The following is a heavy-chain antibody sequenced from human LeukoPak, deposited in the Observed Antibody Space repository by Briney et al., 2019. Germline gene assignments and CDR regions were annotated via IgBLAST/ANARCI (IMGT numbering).Heavy chain of an antibody. Sequence: GGSRRLSCAASGFTFSSYAMSWVRQAPGTGLGWVSGISGSGTSTYYADSVKGRFTISRDNSKNTLYLQMNSLRAEDTAVYYCARDRVYASGSRDAFGIWGQGTMVAVSS. V-gene: IGHV3-23*01. CDR2: ISGSGTST. CDR1: GFTFSSYA. J-gene: IGHJ3*02. D-gene: IGHD3-10*01. CDR3: ARDRVYASGSRDAFGI.